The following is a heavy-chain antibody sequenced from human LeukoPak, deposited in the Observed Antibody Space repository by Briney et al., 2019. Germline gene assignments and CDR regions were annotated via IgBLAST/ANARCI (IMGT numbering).Heavy chain of an antibody. J-gene: IGHJ6*02. CDR2: IIPIFGTA. V-gene: IGHV1-69*13. D-gene: IGHD6-6*01. CDR3: AKDGVSRQLAPSYYYGMDV. Sequence: SVKVSCKASGGTFSSYAISWVRQAPGQGLEWMGGIIPIFGTANYAQKFQGRVTITADESTSTAYMELSSLRSEDTAVYYCAKDGVSRQLAPSYYYGMDVWGQGTTVTVSS. CDR1: GGTFSSYA.